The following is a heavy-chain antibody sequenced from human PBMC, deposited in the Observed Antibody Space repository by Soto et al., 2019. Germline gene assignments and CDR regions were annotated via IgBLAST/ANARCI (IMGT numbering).Heavy chain of an antibody. V-gene: IGHV1-69*01. CDR3: ASRKKRSYGRYDGFDY. J-gene: IGHJ4*02. Sequence: QVHLVQSGAEVKKPGSSVKVSCTASGGTFSSYAISWLRQAPGHGLEWMAGIIPLFGTANYAQKFQGRGTSTADESTINGHREQGSVRSEDTGVDYWASRKKRSYGRYDGFDYWGQGTLVTVSS. CDR1: GGTFSSYA. CDR2: IIPLFGTA. D-gene: IGHD4-17*01.